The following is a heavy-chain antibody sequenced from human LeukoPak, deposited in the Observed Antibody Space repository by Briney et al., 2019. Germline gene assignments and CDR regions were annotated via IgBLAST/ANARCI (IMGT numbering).Heavy chain of an antibody. V-gene: IGHV3-30-3*01. CDR1: GFTFSSYA. Sequence: PGRSLRLSCAASGFTFSSYAMHWVRQAPGKGLEWVAVISYDGSNKYYADSVKGRFTISRDNSKNTLYLQMNSLRAEDTAVYYCAGEAGNDAFGIWGQGTMVTVSS. CDR3: AGEAGNDAFGI. CDR2: ISYDGSNK. D-gene: IGHD6-13*01. J-gene: IGHJ3*02.